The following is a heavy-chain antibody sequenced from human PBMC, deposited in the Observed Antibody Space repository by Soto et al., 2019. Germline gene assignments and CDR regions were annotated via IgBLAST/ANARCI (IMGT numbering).Heavy chain of an antibody. J-gene: IGHJ6*02. CDR1: GGTFSSYA. Sequence: QVQLVQSGAEVKKPGSSVKVSCKASGGTFSSYAISWVRQAPGQGLEWMGGIIPIFGTANYAQKFQGRVTITADESTSTAYMELSSLRSEDTAVYYSARGVEYGDHIYYYYYGMDVWGQGTTVTVSS. V-gene: IGHV1-69*12. CDR3: ARGVEYGDHIYYYYYGMDV. D-gene: IGHD4-17*01. CDR2: IIPIFGTA.